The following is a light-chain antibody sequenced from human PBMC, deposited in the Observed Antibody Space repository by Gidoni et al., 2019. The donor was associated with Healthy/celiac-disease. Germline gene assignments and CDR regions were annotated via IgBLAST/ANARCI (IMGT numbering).Light chain of an antibody. CDR2: GAS. CDR3: QQGFT. CDR1: QSVSSSY. J-gene: IGKJ3*01. Sequence: EFVLTQSPGTLSLSPGERATLSCRASQSVSSSYLAWYQQKPGQAPRLLIYGASSRATGIPDRFSGSGSGTDFTLTISRLEPEDFAVYYCQQGFTFGPGTKVDIK. V-gene: IGKV3-20*01.